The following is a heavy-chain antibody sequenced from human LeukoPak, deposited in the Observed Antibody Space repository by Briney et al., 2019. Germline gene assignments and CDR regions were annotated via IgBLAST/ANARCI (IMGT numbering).Heavy chain of an antibody. CDR2: ISYSGPHM. D-gene: IGHD4-17*01. CDR1: GFAFSRYS. CDR3: ASNDYRDEGIDS. J-gene: IGHJ4*02. V-gene: IGHV3-21*01. Sequence: GGSLRLSCAASGFAFSRYSMNWVRQAPGKGLEWVSSISYSGPHMFYADSVRGRFTITRDNAENSLFLQMYSLRAEDTAVYFCASNDYRDEGIDSWGQGTLVTVSS.